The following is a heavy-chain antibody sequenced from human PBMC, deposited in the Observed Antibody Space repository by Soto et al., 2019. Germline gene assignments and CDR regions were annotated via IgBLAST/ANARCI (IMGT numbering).Heavy chain of an antibody. CDR1: GHDFTAYD. CDR2: VNPITGAT. CDR3: GRGPSPRAPAGGTPYYYAMEV. D-gene: IGHD6-13*01. V-gene: IGHV1-8*02. Sequence: GASVKASSKASGHDFTAYDINWVRQASGQGLHWMGWVNPITGATGSARRFQGRVSMTRNTVTGTAYLELTSLRSDDSAVYYCGRGPSPRAPAGGTPYYYAMEVWGQGTTVTVSS. J-gene: IGHJ6*02.